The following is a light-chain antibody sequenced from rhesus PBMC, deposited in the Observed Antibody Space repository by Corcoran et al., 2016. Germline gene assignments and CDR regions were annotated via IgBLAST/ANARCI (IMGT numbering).Light chain of an antibody. V-gene: IGLV2-23*01. J-gene: IGLJ1*01. Sequence: QAALTQPPSVSGSPGQSVTISCTGTSSDIGAYNYVSWYQQLPGKAPKLMIYDVSKRPPGVSDRFSGSKSGNTASLTISGLQADDEADYYCSSYAGSNTYIFGAGTRLTVL. CDR2: DVS. CDR3: SSYAGSNTYI. CDR1: SSDIGAYNY.